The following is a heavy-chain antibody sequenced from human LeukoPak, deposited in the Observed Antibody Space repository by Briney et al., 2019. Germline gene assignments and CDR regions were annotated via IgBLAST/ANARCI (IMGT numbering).Heavy chain of an antibody. CDR2: IDPGDSDT. CDR1: GYSFTSYR. J-gene: IGHJ4*02. CDR3: ARLLGYCSGGSCYYQSRGTFDY. D-gene: IGHD2-15*01. V-gene: IGHV5-51*01. Sequence: GESLKISCKGSGYSFTSYRIGWVRQMPGKGLEWMGIIDPGDSDTRYSPSFQGQVTISADKSISTAYLQWSSLKASDTAMYYCARLLGYCSGGSCYYQSRGTFDYWGQGTLVTVSS.